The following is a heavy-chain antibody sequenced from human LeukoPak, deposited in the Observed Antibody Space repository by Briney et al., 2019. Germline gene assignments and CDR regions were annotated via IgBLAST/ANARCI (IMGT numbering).Heavy chain of an antibody. J-gene: IGHJ3*02. CDR1: GASLSSGSYY. Sequence: SETLSLTCTVSGASLSSGSYYWSWIRQPAGKGLEWIGRIYPSGSTNYNPSLKSRVTISVDTSKNQFSLKLSSVTAADTAVYYCARPSYDILTGSSFDAFDIWGQGTMVTVSS. CDR3: ARPSYDILTGSSFDAFDI. V-gene: IGHV4-61*02. CDR2: IYPSGST. D-gene: IGHD3-9*01.